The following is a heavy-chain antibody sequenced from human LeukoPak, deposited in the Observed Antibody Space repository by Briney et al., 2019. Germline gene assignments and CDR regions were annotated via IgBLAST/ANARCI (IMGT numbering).Heavy chain of an antibody. J-gene: IGHJ3*02. V-gene: IGHV3-20*04. CDR2: INWNGGST. CDR1: GFTFDDYG. Sequence: SGGSLRLSCAASGFTFDDYGMSWVRQAPGKGLEWVSGINWNGGSTGYADSVKGRFTISRDNSKNTLYLQMNSLRAEDTAVYYCAKDLGITMIVVVITNDAFDIWGQGTMVTVSS. CDR3: AKDLGITMIVVVITNDAFDI. D-gene: IGHD3-22*01.